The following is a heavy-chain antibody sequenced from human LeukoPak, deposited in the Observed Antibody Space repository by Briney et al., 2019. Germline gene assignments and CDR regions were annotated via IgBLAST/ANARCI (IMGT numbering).Heavy chain of an antibody. CDR1: GFTFSSYA. D-gene: IGHD3-10*01. CDR3: ARVAMVRGDADY. V-gene: IGHV3-30-3*01. J-gene: IGHJ4*02. CDR2: ISYDGSNK. Sequence: GRSLRLSCAASGFTFSSYAMHWVRQAPGKGLEWVAVISYDGSNKYYADSVKGRFTISRDNSKNTLYLQMNSLRAEDTAVYYCARVAMVRGDADYWGQGTLVTVSS.